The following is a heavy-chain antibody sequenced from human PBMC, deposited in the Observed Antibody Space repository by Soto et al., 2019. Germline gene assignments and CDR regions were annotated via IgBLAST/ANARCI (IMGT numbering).Heavy chain of an antibody. CDR1: GFTFSSYA. J-gene: IGHJ4*02. Sequence: PGGSLRLSCAASGFTFSSYAMSWVRQAPGKGLEWVAAISGSGGSKYYADSVKGRFTISRDNSKNTLYLEMNSLRAEDTAGYYCAKGQVGAGDYWGQGTLVTVAS. V-gene: IGHV3-23*01. CDR2: ISGSGGSK. CDR3: AKGQVGAGDY. D-gene: IGHD1-26*01.